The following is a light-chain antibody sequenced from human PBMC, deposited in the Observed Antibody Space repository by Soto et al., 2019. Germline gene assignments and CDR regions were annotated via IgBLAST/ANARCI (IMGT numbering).Light chain of an antibody. CDR1: ESLLDSSKNRNY. CDR3: QQYLSSRT. J-gene: IGKJ2*01. Sequence: DIVMTQSPDSLAVSLGERAIINCKSSESLLDSSKNRNYLAWYQHKPGQPPKLLFYWASSRESEVPDRFSGSGSGTGFTLTISSLQSEDAAIYYCQQYLSSRTFGQGTKLEI. V-gene: IGKV4-1*01. CDR2: WAS.